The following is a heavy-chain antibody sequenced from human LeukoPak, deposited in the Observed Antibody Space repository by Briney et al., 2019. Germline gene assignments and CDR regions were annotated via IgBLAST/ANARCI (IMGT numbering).Heavy chain of an antibody. CDR1: GFTFSDYY. V-gene: IGHV3-11*06. Sequence: GGSLRLSCAASGFTFSDYYMSWIRQAPGKGLEWVSYISSSSSYTNYADSVKGRFTISRDNAKNSLYLQMNSLRAEDTAVYYCARAFSSGWYRGVLGFDYWGQGTLVTVSS. CDR3: ARAFSSGWYRGVLGFDY. CDR2: ISSSSSYT. D-gene: IGHD6-19*01. J-gene: IGHJ4*02.